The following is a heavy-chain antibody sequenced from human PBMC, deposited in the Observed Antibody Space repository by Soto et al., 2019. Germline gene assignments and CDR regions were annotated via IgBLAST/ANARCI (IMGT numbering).Heavy chain of an antibody. CDR3: ARDGVVATTPFDY. D-gene: IGHD5-12*01. CDR2: ISSSSSYI. V-gene: IGHV3-21*01. Sequence: PGGSLRLSCAASGCTFSSYSMSWVRQAPGKGLEWVSSISSSSSYIYYADSVKGRFTISRDNAKNSLYLQMNSLRAEDTAVYYCARDGVVATTPFDYWGQGTLVTVSS. CDR1: GCTFSSYS. J-gene: IGHJ4*02.